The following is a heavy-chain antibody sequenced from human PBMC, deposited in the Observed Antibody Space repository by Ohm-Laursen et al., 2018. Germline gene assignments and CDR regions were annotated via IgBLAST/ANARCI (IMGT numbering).Heavy chain of an antibody. D-gene: IGHD3-10*01. V-gene: IGHV3-21*01. Sequence: SLRLSCTASGFTFSSYSMNWVRQAPGKGLEWVSSISSSSSYIYYADSVKGRFTISRDNAKNSLYLQMNSLRAEDTAVYYCASGGTYYYGSGSYWGQGTLVTVSS. CDR3: ASGGTYYYGSGSY. CDR1: GFTFSSYS. J-gene: IGHJ4*02. CDR2: ISSSSSYI.